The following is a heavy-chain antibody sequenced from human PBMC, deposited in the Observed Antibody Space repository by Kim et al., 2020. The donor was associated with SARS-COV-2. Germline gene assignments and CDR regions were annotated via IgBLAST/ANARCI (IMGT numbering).Heavy chain of an antibody. D-gene: IGHD3-3*01. CDR3: ARCPQYYDFWSGYYPY. Sequence: ASVKVSCKASGYTFTSYAMHWVRQAPGQRLEWMGWINAGNGNTKYSQKFQGRVTITRDTSASTAYMELSSLRSEDTAVYYCARCPQYYDFWSGYYPYWGQGTLVTVSS. CDR2: INAGNGNT. V-gene: IGHV1-3*01. CDR1: GYTFTSYA. J-gene: IGHJ4*02.